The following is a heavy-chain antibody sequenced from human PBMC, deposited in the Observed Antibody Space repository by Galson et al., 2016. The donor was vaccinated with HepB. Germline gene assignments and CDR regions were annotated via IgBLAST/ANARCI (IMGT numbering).Heavy chain of an antibody. CDR1: GGSFSGYY. CDR3: ARGRRGSSALFYLTGWFDP. D-gene: IGHD6-6*01. CDR2: INHSGST. Sequence: ETLSLTCAVYGGSFSGYYWSWIRQSPGKGLEWIGEINHSGSTNYNPSLKSRVTISVDTSKNQFSLKLSSVTAADTAVYYCARGRRGSSALFYLTGWFDPWGQGILVTVSS. J-gene: IGHJ5*02. V-gene: IGHV4-34*01.